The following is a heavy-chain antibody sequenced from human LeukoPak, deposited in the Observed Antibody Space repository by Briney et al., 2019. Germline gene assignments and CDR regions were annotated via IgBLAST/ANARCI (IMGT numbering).Heavy chain of an antibody. V-gene: IGHV1-8*01. J-gene: IGHJ4*02. CDR3: ARGSYYDFWSGYRANFDY. Sequence: ASVKVSCKASGYTFTSYDINWVRQATGQGLEWMGWMNPNSGNTGYAQKFQGRVTMTRNTSISTAYMELSSLRSEDTAVYYCARGSYYDFWSGYRANFDYWGQGTLVTVSS. CDR1: GYTFTSYD. D-gene: IGHD3-3*01. CDR2: MNPNSGNT.